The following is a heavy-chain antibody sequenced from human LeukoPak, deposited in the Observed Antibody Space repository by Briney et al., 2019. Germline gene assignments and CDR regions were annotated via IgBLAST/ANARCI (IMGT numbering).Heavy chain of an antibody. CDR2: ISWNSGSI. Sequence: GRSLRLSCAASGFTFDDYAMHWVRQAPGKGLEWVSGISWNSGSIGYADSVKGRFTISRDNAKNSLYLQMNSLRAEDTALYYCAKGDGGSSGYYYYWYFDLWGRGTLVTVSS. J-gene: IGHJ2*01. D-gene: IGHD3-22*01. CDR3: AKGDGGSSGYYYYWYFDL. V-gene: IGHV3-9*01. CDR1: GFTFDDYA.